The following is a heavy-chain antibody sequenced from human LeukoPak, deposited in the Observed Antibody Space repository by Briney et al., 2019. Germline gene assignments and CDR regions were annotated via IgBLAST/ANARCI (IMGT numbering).Heavy chain of an antibody. V-gene: IGHV4-39*01. CDR2: IYYSGST. Sequence: RTSETLSLTCTVSGVSISSSSYYWGWIRQPPGKGLEWIGSIYYSGSTYYNPCLKSRVTISVVTSKNQFSLKLSSVTAADTAVYYCARRLISLRSYYYYYYMDVWGKGTTVTVSS. J-gene: IGHJ6*03. CDR3: ARRLISLRSYYYYYYMDV. D-gene: IGHD3-16*01. CDR1: GVSISSSSYY.